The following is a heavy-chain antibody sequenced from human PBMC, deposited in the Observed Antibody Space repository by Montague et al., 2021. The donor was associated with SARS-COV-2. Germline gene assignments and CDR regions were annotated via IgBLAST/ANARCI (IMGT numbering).Heavy chain of an antibody. Sequence: SMILSCAASGFTFGDYAMHWVRQAPVRGLEWVSGISWNSGSIGYXDSVKGRFTISRDNAKNSLYLQMNSLRAEDTALYYCAPSYDFWSGYLPYWGQGTLVTVSS. V-gene: IGHV3-9*01. CDR1: GFTFGDYA. D-gene: IGHD3-3*01. J-gene: IGHJ4*02. CDR2: ISWNSGSI. CDR3: APSYDFWSGYLPY.